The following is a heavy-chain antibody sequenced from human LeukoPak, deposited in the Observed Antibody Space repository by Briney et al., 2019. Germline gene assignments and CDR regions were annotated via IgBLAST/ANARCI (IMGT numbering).Heavy chain of an antibody. D-gene: IGHD3-10*01. CDR2: ISESGGST. CDR3: ARPADKSTHRVYFDS. J-gene: IGHJ4*02. V-gene: IGHV3-23*01. Sequence: GGSLRLSCIDSGATFSNSVMSWVRKAPGKGLEWVGAISESGGSTYYAASVKGRFTISRDNSKNTLSLQMNSLSAEDTAVYYCARPADKSTHRVYFDSWGQGTLVTVSS. CDR1: GATFSNSV.